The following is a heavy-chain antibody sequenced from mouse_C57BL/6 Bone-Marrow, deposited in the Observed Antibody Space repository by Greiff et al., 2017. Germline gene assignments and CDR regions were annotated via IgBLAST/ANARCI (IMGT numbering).Heavy chain of an antibody. V-gene: IGHV1-4*01. CDR3: ARWAYGNYVSWFAY. J-gene: IGHJ3*01. Sequence: QVQLKQSGAELARPGASVKMSCKASGYTFTSYTMHWVKQRPGQGLEWIGYINPSSGYTKYNQKFKDKATFTADKSSSTAYMQLSSLTSENSAVYYCARWAYGNYVSWFAYWGQGTLVTVSA. D-gene: IGHD2-1*01. CDR2: INPSSGYT. CDR1: GYTFTSYT.